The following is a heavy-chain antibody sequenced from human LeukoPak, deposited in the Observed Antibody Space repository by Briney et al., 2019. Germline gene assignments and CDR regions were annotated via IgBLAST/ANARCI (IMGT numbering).Heavy chain of an antibody. J-gene: IGHJ4*02. Sequence: SETLSLTCAVYGGSFSGYYWSWIRQPPGKGLEWIGEINHSGSTNYNPSLKSRVTISVDTSKNQFSLKLSSVTAADTAVYYCAREGLRYFDWGRIPRGNFDYWGQGTLVTVSS. CDR3: AREGLRYFDWGRIPRGNFDY. V-gene: IGHV4-34*01. CDR1: GGSFSGYY. D-gene: IGHD3-9*01. CDR2: INHSGST.